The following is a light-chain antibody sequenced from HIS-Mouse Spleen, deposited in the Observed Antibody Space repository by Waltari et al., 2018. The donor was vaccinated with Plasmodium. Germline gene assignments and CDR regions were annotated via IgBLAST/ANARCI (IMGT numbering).Light chain of an antibody. J-gene: IGKJ2*01. CDR3: KQYYSTPPYT. V-gene: IGKV4-1*01. Sequence: DIVMTQSPDSLAVSLGERATINCKSSQSVLYSSNNKNYLAWYQQKPGQPPKLLIYWASTRESGVPDRFSGSGSGTDFTLTSSSLQAEDVAVYYCKQYYSTPPYTFGQGTKLEIK. CDR1: QSVLYSSNNKNY. CDR2: WAS.